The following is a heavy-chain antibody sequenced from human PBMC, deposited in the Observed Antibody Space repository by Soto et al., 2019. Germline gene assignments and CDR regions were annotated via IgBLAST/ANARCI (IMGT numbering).Heavy chain of an antibody. CDR1: GYTFTSYG. CDR2: ISAYNGNT. Sequence: GASVKVSCKASGYTFTSYGISWVRQAPGQGLEWMGWISAYNGNTNYAQKLQGRVTITTDTSTSTAYMELRSLRSDDTAVYYCAREEGVYGGYGQFDYWGQGTLVTVSS. V-gene: IGHV1-18*01. CDR3: AREEGVYGGYGQFDY. D-gene: IGHD5-12*01. J-gene: IGHJ4*02.